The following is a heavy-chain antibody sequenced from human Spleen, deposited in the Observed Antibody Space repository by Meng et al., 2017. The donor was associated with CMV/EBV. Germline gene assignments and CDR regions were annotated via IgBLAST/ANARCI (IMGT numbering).Heavy chain of an antibody. CDR2: TRSKAYGGTI. D-gene: IGHD2-15*01. J-gene: IGHJ6*02. CDR1: GFTFVDYA. CDR3: TRVGGYCSGGSCNSYYYYGLDV. Sequence: GESLKISCTASGFTFVDYAMTWVRQAPGKGLEWVGSTRSKAYGGTIEYAASVKGRFTISRDDFKRIAYLQMNSLKTEDTAVYYCTRVGGYCSGGSCNSYYYYGLDVWGQGTTVTVSS. V-gene: IGHV3-49*04.